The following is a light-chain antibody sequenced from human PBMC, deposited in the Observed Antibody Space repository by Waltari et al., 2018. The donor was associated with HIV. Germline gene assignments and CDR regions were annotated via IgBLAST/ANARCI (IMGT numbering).Light chain of an antibody. J-gene: IGLJ1*01. CDR2: DVS. CDR3: SSYTTTSTLYV. CDR1: SSDIDVYKY. Sequence: QSTLTQPASVSGSPGQSVTISCTGISSDIDVYKYFSWYQQHPGKAPELLIYDVSNRPSGVSHRFAGSKSANTASLTISGLQAEDEADYYCSSYTTTSTLYVFGTGTKVTV. V-gene: IGLV2-14*03.